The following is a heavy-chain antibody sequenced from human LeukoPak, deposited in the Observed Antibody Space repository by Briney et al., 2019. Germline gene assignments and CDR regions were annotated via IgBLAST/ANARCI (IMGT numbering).Heavy chain of an antibody. Sequence: SGTLSLTCAVYGGSFSGYYWSWIRQPPGKGLEWIGEINHSGSTNYNPSLKSRVTISVDASKNHFSLKLSSVTAADTAVYYCARDRSLGIIDYWGQGTLVTVSS. D-gene: IGHD3-16*01. V-gene: IGHV4-34*01. CDR1: GGSFSGYY. CDR3: ARDRSLGIIDY. CDR2: INHSGST. J-gene: IGHJ4*02.